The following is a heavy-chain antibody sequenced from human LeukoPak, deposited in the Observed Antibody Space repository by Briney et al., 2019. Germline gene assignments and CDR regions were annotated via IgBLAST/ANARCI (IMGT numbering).Heavy chain of an antibody. J-gene: IGHJ5*02. CDR1: GFTFSGYW. D-gene: IGHD2-15*01. CDR2: IKSDGSMT. V-gene: IGHV3-74*01. Sequence: QPGGSLRLSCVASGFTFSGYWMHRVRQPPGKGLVWVSRIKSDGSMTNYADSVKGRFTISRDNAKNTLYLQMNSLRAEDTAVYYCASQVVGAAFDPWGQGTLVTVSS. CDR3: ASQVVGAAFDP.